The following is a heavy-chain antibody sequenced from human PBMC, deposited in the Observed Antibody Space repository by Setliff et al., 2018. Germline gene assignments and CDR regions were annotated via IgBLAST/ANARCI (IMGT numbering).Heavy chain of an antibody. D-gene: IGHD3-10*01. V-gene: IGHV7-4-1*02. CDR2: INTNTGNP. Sequence: ASVKVSCKASGYTVTNYAMTWMRQAPGQGLEYMGWINTNTGNPIYAQDFTGRFVFSLXXXVSTAYLQISSLKSXDTAVYYCARGSRFGTIVYKGDYYMDVWGKGTTVTVSS. CDR3: ARGSRFGTIVYKGDYYMDV. J-gene: IGHJ6*03. CDR1: GYTVTNYA.